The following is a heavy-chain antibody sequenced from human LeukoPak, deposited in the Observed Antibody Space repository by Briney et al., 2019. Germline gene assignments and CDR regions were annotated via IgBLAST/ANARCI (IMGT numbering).Heavy chain of an antibody. Sequence: PSQTLSLTCAVSGGSISSGGYSWGWIRQPPGKGLEWIGYIYHSGSTYYNPSLKSRVTISVDRSKNQFSLKLSSVTAADTAVYYCARGPFQLGYCSSTSCYNWFDPWGQGTLVTVSS. J-gene: IGHJ5*02. V-gene: IGHV4-30-2*01. CDR3: ARGPFQLGYCSSTSCYNWFDP. CDR1: GGSISSGGYS. CDR2: IYHSGST. D-gene: IGHD2-2*01.